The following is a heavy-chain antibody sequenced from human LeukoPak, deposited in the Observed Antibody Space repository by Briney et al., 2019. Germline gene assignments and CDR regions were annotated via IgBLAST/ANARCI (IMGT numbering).Heavy chain of an antibody. Sequence: ASVTVSCKASGYTFTSYYMHWVRQAPGQGLEWMGIINPSGGSTSYAQKFQGRVTMTRDTYTGTVYMELSSLRSEDTAVYYCARDILTGYYRFIDYWGQGTLVTVSS. CDR3: ARDILTGYYRFIDY. CDR2: INPSGGST. D-gene: IGHD3-9*01. V-gene: IGHV1-46*01. CDR1: GYTFTSYY. J-gene: IGHJ4*02.